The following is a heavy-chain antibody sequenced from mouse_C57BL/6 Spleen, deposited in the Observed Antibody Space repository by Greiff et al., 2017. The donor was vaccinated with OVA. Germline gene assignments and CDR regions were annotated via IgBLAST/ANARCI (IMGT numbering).Heavy chain of an antibody. D-gene: IGHD3-3*01. J-gene: IGHJ2*01. CDR1: GFTFSSYA. CDR2: ISDGGSYT. CDR3: ARDGGTWGFDY. V-gene: IGHV5-4*01. Sequence: EVQVVESGGGLVKPGGSLKLSCAASGFTFSSYAMSWVRQTPEKRLEWVATISDGGSYTYYPDNVKGRFTISRDNAKNNLYLQMSHLKSEDTAMYYCARDGGTWGFDYWGQGTTLTVSS.